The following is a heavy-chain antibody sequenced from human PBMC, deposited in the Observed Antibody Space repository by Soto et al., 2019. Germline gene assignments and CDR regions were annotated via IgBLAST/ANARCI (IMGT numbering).Heavy chain of an antibody. D-gene: IGHD2-15*01. V-gene: IGHV4-39*01. CDR1: GDSVSTNSYS. J-gene: IGHJ4*02. CDR3: ARHTPAISISDH. CDR2: IYSSENT. Sequence: PSETLSLTCTVSGDSVSTNSYSWGWIRQSPGKGLEWIGTIYSSENTYYNPSLLSRVTISVDTSKYQFSLKLSSVTAADTAVYYCARHTPAISISDHWGQGTLVTVSS.